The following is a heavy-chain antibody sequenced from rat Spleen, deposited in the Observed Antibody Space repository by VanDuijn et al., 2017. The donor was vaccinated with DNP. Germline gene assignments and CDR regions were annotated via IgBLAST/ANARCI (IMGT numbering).Heavy chain of an antibody. D-gene: IGHD1-12*02. CDR1: GFSLTSYG. J-gene: IGHJ3*01. CDR2: ISSGGST. V-gene: IGHV2S12*01. CDR3: ARSQGYYYDGSYYPFAY. Sequence: QVQLKESGPGLVQPSQTLSLTCTVSGFSLTSYGVSWVRQPPGKGLEWIAAISSGGSTYYNSVLKSRLSISRDTSKSQVFLKRYSVQTEDPAMYFCARSQGYYYDGSYYPFAYGGQGTLVTVSS.